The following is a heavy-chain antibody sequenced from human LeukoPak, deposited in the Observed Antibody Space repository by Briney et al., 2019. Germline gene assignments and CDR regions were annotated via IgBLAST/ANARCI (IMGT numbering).Heavy chain of an antibody. D-gene: IGHD2-15*01. J-gene: IGHJ4*02. V-gene: IGHV3-23*01. CDR1: GFTFSSYA. CDR3: AKGYPLGYCSGGSCYSAFDY. CDR2: ISGSGSST. Sequence: GGSLRLSCAASGFTFSSYAMSWVRQAPGKGLEWVSAISGSGSSTYYADSVKGRFTISRDNSKNTLYLQMNSLRAEDTAVYYCAKGYPLGYCSGGSCYSAFDYWGQGTLVTVSS.